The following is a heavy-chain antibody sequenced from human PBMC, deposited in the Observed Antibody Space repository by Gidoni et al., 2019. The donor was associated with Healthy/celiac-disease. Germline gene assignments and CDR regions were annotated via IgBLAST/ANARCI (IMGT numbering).Heavy chain of an antibody. J-gene: IGHJ3*02. Sequence: EVQLVASGGGLVKPGGSLKLSGAASGFTFSSYSMNWVRQAPGKGLEWVSSISSSSSYIYYADSVKGRFTISRDNAKNSLYLQMTSLRAEDTAVYYCARDHRLGSDAFDIWGQGTMVTVSS. CDR3: ARDHRLGSDAFDI. CDR1: GFTFSSYS. D-gene: IGHD6-19*01. V-gene: IGHV3-21*01. CDR2: ISSSSSYI.